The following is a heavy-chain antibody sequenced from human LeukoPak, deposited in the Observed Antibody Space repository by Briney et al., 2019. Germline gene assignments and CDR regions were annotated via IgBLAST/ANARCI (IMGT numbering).Heavy chain of an antibody. CDR3: ARRNKSGAFDI. V-gene: IGHV3-53*01. CDR2: TYSNGRT. CDR1: GFTFSSYS. J-gene: IGHJ3*02. Sequence: GGSLRLSCAASGFTFSSYSVNWVRQAPGKGLEWVSVTYSNGRTYYADSVKGRFTISRDISKNTLYLQMNSLRAEDTAVYYCARRNKSGAFDIWGQGTMVTVS. D-gene: IGHD1/OR15-1a*01.